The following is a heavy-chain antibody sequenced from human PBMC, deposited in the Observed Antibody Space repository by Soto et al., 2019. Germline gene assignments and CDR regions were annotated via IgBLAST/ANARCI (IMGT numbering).Heavy chain of an antibody. J-gene: IGHJ5*02. CDR2: IYYSGST. V-gene: IGHV4-30-4*01. CDR1: GGSISSGDYY. D-gene: IGHD2-21*02. CDR3: ARAMVVTQNWFDP. Sequence: QVQLQESGPGLVKPSQTLSLTCTVSGGSISSGDYYWSWIRQPPGKGLEWIGYIYYSGSTYYNPSLKRRVTISVATSKNQSSLKLSSVTAADTAVYYCARAMVVTQNWFDPWGQGTLVTVSS.